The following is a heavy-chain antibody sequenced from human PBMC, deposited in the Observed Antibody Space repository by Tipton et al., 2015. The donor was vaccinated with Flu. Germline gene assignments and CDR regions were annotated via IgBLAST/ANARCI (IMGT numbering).Heavy chain of an antibody. CDR1: GFTFSDYY. Sequence: GSLRLSCTASGFTFSDYYMNWIRRSPGKGLEWLSYISRDGDTIYYADSVKGRFTISRDNAESSLYFQLNSLRAEDTAIYYCARLRARWDRELDLWGRGTQVTVSS. J-gene: IGHJ5*02. V-gene: IGHV3-11*01. CDR2: ISRDGDTI. D-gene: IGHD3-10*01. CDR3: ARLRARWDRELDL.